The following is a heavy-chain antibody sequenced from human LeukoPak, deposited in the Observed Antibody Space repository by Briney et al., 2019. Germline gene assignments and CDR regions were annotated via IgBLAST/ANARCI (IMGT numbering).Heavy chain of an antibody. Sequence: SSETLSLTCTVSGYSISSGYYWSWIRQPPGKGLEWIGEINHSGSTNYNPSLKSRVTLSVQTSKNQFSLELNSVTAADTAVYYCARALRLYYYYYYMDVWGKGTTVTVSS. CDR1: GYSISSGYY. CDR3: ARALRLYYYYYYMDV. D-gene: IGHD2-15*01. J-gene: IGHJ6*03. CDR2: INHSGST. V-gene: IGHV4-38-2*02.